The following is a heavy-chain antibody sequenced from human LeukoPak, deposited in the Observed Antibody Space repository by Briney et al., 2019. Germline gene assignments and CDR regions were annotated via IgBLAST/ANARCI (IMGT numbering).Heavy chain of an antibody. CDR2: INPSDGTT. Sequence: GASVKVSCKASGYTFTSYYIHFVRQAPGQGLEWMGIINPSDGTTTYAQKFQGRVTMTRDMSTSTVYMELSSLSSEDTAVYYCARTFCEQMPHFDYWGQGTLVTVSS. J-gene: IGHJ4*02. V-gene: IGHV1-46*01. D-gene: IGHD2-21*01. CDR1: GYTFTSYY. CDR3: ARTFCEQMPHFDY.